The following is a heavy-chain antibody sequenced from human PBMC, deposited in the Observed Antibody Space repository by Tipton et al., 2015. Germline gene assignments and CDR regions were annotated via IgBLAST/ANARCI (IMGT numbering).Heavy chain of an antibody. Sequence: SLRLSCAASGFTFSSYGMHWVRQAPGKGLEWVADIWYDGGNKYYADSVKGRFAISRDNSKNTLYLQMNSLRAEDTAVYYCAREDDSSPAYWGQGTLVTVSS. CDR2: IWYDGGNK. CDR3: AREDDSSPAY. D-gene: IGHD3-22*01. CDR1: GFTFSSYG. J-gene: IGHJ4*02. V-gene: IGHV3-33*01.